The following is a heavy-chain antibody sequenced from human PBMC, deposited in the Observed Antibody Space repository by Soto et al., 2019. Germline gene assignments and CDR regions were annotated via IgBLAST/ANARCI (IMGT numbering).Heavy chain of an antibody. J-gene: IGHJ5*02. V-gene: IGHV3-11*06. D-gene: IGHD3-22*01. CDR3: ARVGDSSGYYYSSTRSWFDP. CDR2: ISSSSSYT. CDR1: GFTFSDYY. Sequence: GGSQRLSCAASGFTFSDYYMSWIRQAPGKGLEWVSYISSSSSYTNYADSVKGRFTISRDNAKNSLYLQMNSLRAEDTAVYYCARVGDSSGYYYSSTRSWFDPWGQGTLVTVSS.